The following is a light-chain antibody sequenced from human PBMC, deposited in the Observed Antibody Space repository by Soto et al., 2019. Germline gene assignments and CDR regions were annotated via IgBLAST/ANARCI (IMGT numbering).Light chain of an antibody. V-gene: IGLV2-14*01. CDR3: SSYTSSSPYV. CDR1: SSDVGGYNY. Sequence: QSALTQPPSVSGSPGQSITISCTGTSSDVGGYNYVSWYQQHPGKAPKLMIYEVSNRPSGVSNRFSGSKSGNTASLTISGLQAEDEAYYYCSSYTSSSPYVFGTGTKLTVL. J-gene: IGLJ2*01. CDR2: EVS.